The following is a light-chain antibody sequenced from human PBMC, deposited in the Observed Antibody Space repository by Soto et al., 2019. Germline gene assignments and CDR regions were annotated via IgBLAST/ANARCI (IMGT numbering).Light chain of an antibody. J-gene: IGLJ3*02. CDR1: SSNIGSNY. Sequence: QAVVTQPPSAYGTPGQRVTISCSGSSSNIGSNYVYWYQQLPGTAPKLLIYRNNQRPSGVPDRFSGSKSGTSASLAISGLRSEDEADYYCAAWDDSLSGWVFGGGTKLTVL. V-gene: IGLV1-47*01. CDR3: AAWDDSLSGWV. CDR2: RNN.